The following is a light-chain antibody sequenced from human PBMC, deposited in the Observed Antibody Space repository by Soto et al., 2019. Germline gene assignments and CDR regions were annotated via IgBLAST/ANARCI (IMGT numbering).Light chain of an antibody. V-gene: IGKV1-9*01. CDR1: QGISNH. J-gene: IGKJ5*01. Sequence: DIQMTQSPSSLSASVGSRVTITCQASQGISNHLNWYQQKPGEAPNLLIHTSFTLYSGVPSRFSGSGSGTEFTLTISRLQPEDFATYYCQQLNSYPITFGQGTRLEIK. CDR3: QQLNSYPIT. CDR2: TSF.